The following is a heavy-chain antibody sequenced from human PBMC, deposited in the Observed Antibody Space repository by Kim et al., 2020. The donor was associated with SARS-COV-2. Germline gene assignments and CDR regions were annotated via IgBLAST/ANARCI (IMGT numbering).Heavy chain of an antibody. CDR1: GFSFFTYG. V-gene: IGHV3-33*01. J-gene: IGHJ4*02. CDR3: SRDAGVDGDYIVDY. Sequence: GGSLRLSCKVSGFSFFTYGVQWVRLVPGKGLEWVAVVWYDGSNKYYGDSVRGRFIISRDDSNNIVYLQMSHLTADDTGMYYCSRDAGVDGDYIVDYWGQGTLVTVSS. D-gene: IGHD4-17*01. CDR2: VWYDGSNK.